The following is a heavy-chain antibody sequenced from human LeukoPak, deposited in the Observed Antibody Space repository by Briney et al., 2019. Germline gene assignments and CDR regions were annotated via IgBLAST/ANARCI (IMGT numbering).Heavy chain of an antibody. CDR2: FDPEDGET. Sequence: ASVKVSCKVSGYTLTELSMHWVRQAPGKGLEWMGGFDPEDGETIYAQKFQGRVTMTEDTSTDTAYMGLSSLRSEDTAVYYCATGGIRCGGDCYAPYWGQGTLVTVSS. CDR1: GYTLTELS. J-gene: IGHJ4*02. D-gene: IGHD2-21*02. V-gene: IGHV1-24*01. CDR3: ATGGIRCGGDCYAPY.